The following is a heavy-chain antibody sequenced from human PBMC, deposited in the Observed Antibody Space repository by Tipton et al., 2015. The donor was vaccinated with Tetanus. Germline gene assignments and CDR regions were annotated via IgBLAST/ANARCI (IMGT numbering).Heavy chain of an antibody. D-gene: IGHD3-22*01. CDR2: IYYSGST. V-gene: IGHV4-59*08. Sequence: TLSLTCAVYGGSFSGYYWSWIRQPPGKGLEWIGYIYYSGSTNYNPSLKSRVTISVDTSKNQFSLKLSSVTAADTAVYYCARHNYYDSSGYSRTEYFQHWGQGTLVTVSS. J-gene: IGHJ1*01. CDR3: ARHNYYDSSGYSRTEYFQH. CDR1: GGSFSGYY.